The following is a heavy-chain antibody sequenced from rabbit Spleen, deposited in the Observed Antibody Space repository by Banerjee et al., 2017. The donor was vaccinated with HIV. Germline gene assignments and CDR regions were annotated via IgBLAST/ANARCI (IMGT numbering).Heavy chain of an antibody. CDR2: IDPVFGYT. D-gene: IGHD4-1*01. J-gene: IGHJ4*01. CDR3: VREVAAKFNL. CDR1: GFSFSSRYY. Sequence: QLVESGGGLVQPEGSLKLSCTASGFSFSSRYYMCWVRQAPGKGLEWIGYIDPVFGYTYYANWVNGRFSISRENTQNTVYLQLSSLTAADTATYFCVREVAAKFNLWGPGTLVTVS. V-gene: IGHV1S7*01.